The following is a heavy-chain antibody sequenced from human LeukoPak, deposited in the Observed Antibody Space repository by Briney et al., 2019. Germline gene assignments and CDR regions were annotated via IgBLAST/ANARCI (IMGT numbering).Heavy chain of an antibody. CDR3: ARDHPVADWAQDI. D-gene: IGHD3-9*01. Sequence: KPAETLSLTCSVSGGSISSSSWTWIRQPPGTGLEWIGFIDYIGCSNYNPSLKSRVTISADPSTNLFSLNLTAVTAADTAVYFCARDHPVADWAQDIWGRGTMVTVSS. CDR2: IDYIGCS. J-gene: IGHJ3*02. V-gene: IGHV4-59*13. CDR1: GGSISSSS.